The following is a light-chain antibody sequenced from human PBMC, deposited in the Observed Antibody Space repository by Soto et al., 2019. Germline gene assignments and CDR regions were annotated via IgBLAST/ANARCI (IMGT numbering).Light chain of an antibody. Sequence: EIVLTQSPDTLSLSPGERATLSCRASQSIDSRWLGWNQQKPGQAPRLLIYTTSSRATGIPDRFSGSGSVTDFTLTISRLEPEDFAVYYCQLVEGSVTFGGGTKVEMK. J-gene: IGKJ4*01. V-gene: IGKV3-20*01. CDR2: TTS. CDR1: QSIDSRW. CDR3: QLVEGSVT.